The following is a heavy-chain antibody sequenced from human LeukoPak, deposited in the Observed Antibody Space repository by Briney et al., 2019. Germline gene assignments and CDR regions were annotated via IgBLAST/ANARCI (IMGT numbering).Heavy chain of an antibody. D-gene: IGHD5-18*01. CDR3: ARDPDTAMGGAAFDI. CDR1: GGTFSSYA. J-gene: IGHJ3*02. V-gene: IGHV1-69*13. CDR2: IIPIFGTA. Sequence: APVKVSCKASGGTFSSYAISWVRQAPGQGLEWMGGIIPIFGTANYAQKFQGRVTITADESTSTAYMELSSLRSEDTAVYYCARDPDTAMGGAAFDIWGQGTMVTVSS.